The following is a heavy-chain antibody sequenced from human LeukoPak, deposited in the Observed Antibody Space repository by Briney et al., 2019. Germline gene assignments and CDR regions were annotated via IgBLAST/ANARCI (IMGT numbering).Heavy chain of an antibody. V-gene: IGHV3-21*01. D-gene: IGHD3-22*01. CDR2: ISSSSSYI. CDR3: ARDRYYYDSSGAFDY. CDR1: GFTFSRYS. J-gene: IGHJ4*01. Sequence: VGSLTLSCTASGFTFSRYSMDWVRQAPGKGLEWVSSISSSSSYIYYADSVKGRFTISRDNAKNSLYLQMNSLRAEDTAVHYCARDRYYYDSSGAFDYWGHGTMVPVSS.